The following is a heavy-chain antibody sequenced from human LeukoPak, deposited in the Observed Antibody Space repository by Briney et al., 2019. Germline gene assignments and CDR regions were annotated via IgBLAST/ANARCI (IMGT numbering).Heavy chain of an antibody. D-gene: IGHD3-22*01. V-gene: IGHV3-30*04. CDR3: ARESDNDGSGQDF. Sequence: GGSLRLPCGASGFTFSRYPMHWVRQAPGKGLEGVAVISYDGNEYYAASAKGRFTISRDTSKNTVYLQMNSLRAEDTAIYYCARESDNDGSGQDFWGQGTLVTVSS. CDR1: GFTFSRYP. CDR2: ISYDGNE. J-gene: IGHJ4*02.